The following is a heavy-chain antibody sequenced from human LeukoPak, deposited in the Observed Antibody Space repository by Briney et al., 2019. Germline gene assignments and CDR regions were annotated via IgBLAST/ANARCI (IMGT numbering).Heavy chain of an antibody. CDR1: GGTFSRYA. CDR3: ARGAARGGVDY. CDR2: IIPIFGTA. Sequence: SVKVFCKASGGTFSRYAISWVRQAPGQGLEWMGGIIPIFGTANYAQKFQGRVTITTDEPTSTAYMELSSLRSEDTAVYYCARGAARGGVDYWGQGTLVTVSS. J-gene: IGHJ4*02. D-gene: IGHD6-6*01. V-gene: IGHV1-69*05.